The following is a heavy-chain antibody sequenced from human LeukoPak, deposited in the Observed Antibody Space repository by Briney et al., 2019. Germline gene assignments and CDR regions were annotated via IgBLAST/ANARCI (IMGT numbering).Heavy chain of an antibody. CDR1: GFTFSSYG. CDR2: IRYDGSNK. J-gene: IGHJ3*02. Sequence: GGSLRLSCAASGFTFSSYGMHWVRQAPGKGLEWVAFIRYDGSNKYYADSVKGRFTISRDNSKNTLYLQMNSLRAEDTAVYYCAKDLVVVPAAPIDAFDIWGQGTMVTVSS. V-gene: IGHV3-30*02. D-gene: IGHD2-2*01. CDR3: AKDLVVVPAAPIDAFDI.